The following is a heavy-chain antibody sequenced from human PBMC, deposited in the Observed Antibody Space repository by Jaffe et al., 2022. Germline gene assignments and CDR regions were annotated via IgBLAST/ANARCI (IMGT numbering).Heavy chain of an antibody. Sequence: EVQLVESGGGLVQPGGSLRLSCAASGFTFSSYEMNWVRQAPGKGLEWVSYISSSGSTIYYADSVKGRFTISRDNAKNSLYLQMNSLRAEDTAVYYCAREGPLMVRGVIINDAFDIWGQGTMVTVSS. D-gene: IGHD3-10*01. CDR2: ISSSGSTI. J-gene: IGHJ3*02. CDR1: GFTFSSYE. CDR3: AREGPLMVRGVIINDAFDI. V-gene: IGHV3-48*03.